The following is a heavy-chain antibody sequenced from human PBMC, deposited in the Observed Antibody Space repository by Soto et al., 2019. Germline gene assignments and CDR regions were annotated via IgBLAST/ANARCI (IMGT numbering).Heavy chain of an antibody. Sequence: SVKVSGKASGGTFSSYAISWVRQAPGQGLEWMGGIIPIFGTANHAQKFQGRVTITADKSTSTAYMELSSLRSEDTAVYYCARGYSSSWYLFDPWGQGTLVTVSS. V-gene: IGHV1-69*06. D-gene: IGHD6-13*01. J-gene: IGHJ5*02. CDR3: ARGYSSSWYLFDP. CDR2: IIPIFGTA. CDR1: GGTFSSYA.